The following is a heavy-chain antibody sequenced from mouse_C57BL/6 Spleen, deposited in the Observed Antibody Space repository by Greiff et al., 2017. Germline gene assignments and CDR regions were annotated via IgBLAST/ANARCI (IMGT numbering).Heavy chain of an antibody. CDR2: INYDGSST. CDR3: ARDPFYDY. V-gene: IGHV5-16*01. CDR1: GFTFSDYY. Sequence: DVKLVESEGGLVQPGSSMKLSCTASGFTFSDYYMAWVRQVPEKGLEWVANINYDGSSTYYLDSLKSRFIISRDNAKNILYLQMSSLKSEDTATYYCARDPFYDYWGQGTTLTVSS. J-gene: IGHJ2*01.